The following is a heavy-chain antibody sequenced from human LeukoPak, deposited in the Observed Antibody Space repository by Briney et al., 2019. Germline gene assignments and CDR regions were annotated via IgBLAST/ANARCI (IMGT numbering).Heavy chain of an antibody. CDR2: INPSGGST. CDR3: ARVVGATGWFDP. V-gene: IGHV1-46*01. D-gene: IGHD1-26*01. J-gene: IGHJ5*02. CDR1: GYTFTSYY. Sequence: GASVRVSCTASGYTFTSYYMHWVRQAPGQGLEWMGIINPSGGSTSYAQKFQGRVTMTRDTSTSTVYMELSSLRSEDTAVYYCARVVGATGWFDPWGQGTLVTVSS.